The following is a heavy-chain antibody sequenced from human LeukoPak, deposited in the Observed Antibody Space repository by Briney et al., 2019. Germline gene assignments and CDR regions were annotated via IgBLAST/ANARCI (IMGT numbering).Heavy chain of an antibody. CDR3: ARDHYPSRAFDI. V-gene: IGHV4-4*07. J-gene: IGHJ3*02. CDR2: IYTSGST. CDR1: GGSISSYY. Sequence: SETLSLTCTVSGGSISSYYWSWIRQLAGKGLEWIGRIYTSGSTNYDPSLKSRVTMSVDTSKNQFSLKLSSVTAADTAVYYCARDHYPSRAFDIWGQGTMVTVSS. D-gene: IGHD1-26*01.